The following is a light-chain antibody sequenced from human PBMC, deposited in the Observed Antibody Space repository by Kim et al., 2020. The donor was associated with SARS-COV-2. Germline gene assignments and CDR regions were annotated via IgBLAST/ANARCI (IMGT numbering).Light chain of an antibody. CDR1: STDVGSYNR. CDR3: SSYTSSNTWV. V-gene: IGLV2-18*02. J-gene: IGLJ3*02. CDR2: EVS. Sequence: GQSVTISCTGTSTDVGSYNRVSWYQQPPGTAPKLIICEVSNRPSGVPDRFSGSKSGNTASLTISGLQPEDEADYYCSSYTSSNTWVFGGGTKLTVL.